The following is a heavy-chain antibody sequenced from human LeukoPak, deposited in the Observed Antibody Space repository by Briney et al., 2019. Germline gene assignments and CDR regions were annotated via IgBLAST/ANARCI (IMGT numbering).Heavy chain of an antibody. CDR3: ARRAGAYSHPYDY. D-gene: IGHD4/OR15-4a*01. CDR2: IRYDGNNK. V-gene: IGHV3-30*02. J-gene: IGHJ4*02. CDR1: EFTFSSFG. Sequence: PGGSLRLSCAASEFTFSSFGIHWVRQAPGKGLEWVAFIRYDGNNKYYADSVMGRFTISGDNSKNTLYLQMNSLRAEDTAVYYCARRAGAYSHPYDYWGQGTLVTVSS.